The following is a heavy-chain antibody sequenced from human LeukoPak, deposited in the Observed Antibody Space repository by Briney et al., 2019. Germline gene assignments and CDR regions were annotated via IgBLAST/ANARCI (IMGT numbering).Heavy chain of an antibody. J-gene: IGHJ3*02. CDR1: GGSISSGSYY. Sequence: PSETLSLTCTVSGGSISSGSYYWSWIRQPAGKGLEWIGRIYTSGSTNYNPSLKSRVTISVDTSKNQFSLKLSSVTAVDTAVYYCARSLWYSDAFDIWGQGTMVTVSS. CDR3: ARSLWYSDAFDI. D-gene: IGHD6-13*01. CDR2: IYTSGST. V-gene: IGHV4-61*02.